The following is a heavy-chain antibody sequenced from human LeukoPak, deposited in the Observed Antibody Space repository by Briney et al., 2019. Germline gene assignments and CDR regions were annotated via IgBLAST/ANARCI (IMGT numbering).Heavy chain of an antibody. CDR3: AKDPNGDYLGAFDS. D-gene: IGHD4-17*01. CDR2: ISWNSGSI. J-gene: IGHJ3*02. CDR1: GFTFDDYA. V-gene: IGHV3-9*01. Sequence: GGSLRLSCEGSGFTFDDYAMHWVRQAPGKGLEWVSGISWNSGSIGYADSVKGRFTISRDNSKNTLYLQMNSLRVEDTAIYYCAKDPNGDYLGAFDSWGRGTLVTVSS.